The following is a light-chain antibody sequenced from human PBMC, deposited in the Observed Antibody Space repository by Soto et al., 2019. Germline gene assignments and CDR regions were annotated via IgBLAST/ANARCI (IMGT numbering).Light chain of an antibody. Sequence: DIQFTQSPSFLSASVGDRVTITCRASQGISSYLTWYQQKPGKAPKLLIFAATTLQSGVPSRFSGSGSGTEYTLTISSLQPEDFAAYYCQQFKSFPWTFGQGTKVEIK. CDR3: QQFKSFPWT. CDR2: AAT. J-gene: IGKJ1*01. V-gene: IGKV1-9*01. CDR1: QGISSY.